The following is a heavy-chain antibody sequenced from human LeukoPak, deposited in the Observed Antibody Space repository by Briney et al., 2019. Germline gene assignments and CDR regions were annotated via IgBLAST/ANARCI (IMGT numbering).Heavy chain of an antibody. D-gene: IGHD6-19*01. CDR3: ARDGWYSSGCLNY. CDR1: GFTFSSYS. CDR2: ISSSSSYI. J-gene: IGHJ4*02. Sequence: PGGSLRLSCAASGFTFSSYSMNWVRQAPGKGLEWVSSISSSSSYIYYADSVKGRFTISRDNAKNSLYLQMNSLRAEDTAVYYCARDGWYSSGCLNYWGQGTLVTVSS. V-gene: IGHV3-21*01.